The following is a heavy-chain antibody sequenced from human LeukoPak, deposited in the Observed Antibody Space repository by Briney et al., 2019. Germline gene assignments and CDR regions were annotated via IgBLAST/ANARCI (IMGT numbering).Heavy chain of an antibody. V-gene: IGHV4-59*01. CDR2: IYYSGST. Sequence: PSETLSLTCTVSGGSISSYYWSWIRQPPGKGLEWIGYIYYSGSTNYNPSLKSRVTISVDTSKNQFSLKLSSVTAADTAVYYCARVATITNECDYWGQGTLVTVSS. D-gene: IGHD5-12*01. J-gene: IGHJ4*02. CDR1: GGSISSYY. CDR3: ARVATITNECDY.